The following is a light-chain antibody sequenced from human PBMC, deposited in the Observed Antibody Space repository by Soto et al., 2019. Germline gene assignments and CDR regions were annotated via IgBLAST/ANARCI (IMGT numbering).Light chain of an antibody. CDR1: QSVTSNY. Sequence: EIVLTQSPGTLSLSPGERATLSCRASQSVTSNYLAWSQQKPGQAPRLLIYGASNRATGIPDRFSGSGSGTDFTLTISRLEPEDFAVYYCHQYGSQPFTFGPGTKVDIK. CDR3: HQYGSQPFT. V-gene: IGKV3-20*01. CDR2: GAS. J-gene: IGKJ3*01.